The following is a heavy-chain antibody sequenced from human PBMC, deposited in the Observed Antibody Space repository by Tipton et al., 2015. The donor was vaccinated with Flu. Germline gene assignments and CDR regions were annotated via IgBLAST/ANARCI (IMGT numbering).Heavy chain of an antibody. J-gene: IGHJ4*02. CDR2: IYYSGST. Sequence: LRLSCTVSGGSISSSSYYWGWIRQPPGKGLEWIGSIYYSGSTYYNPSLKSRVTISVDTSKNQFSLKLSSVTAADTAVYYCASGNTATDYWGQGNLVTVSS. D-gene: IGHD5-18*01. V-gene: IGHV4-39*01. CDR1: GGSISSSSYY. CDR3: ASGNTATDY.